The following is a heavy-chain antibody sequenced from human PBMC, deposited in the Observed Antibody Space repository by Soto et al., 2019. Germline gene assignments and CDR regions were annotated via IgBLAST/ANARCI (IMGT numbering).Heavy chain of an antibody. J-gene: IGHJ6*02. CDR1: GGSISSYY. Sequence: QVQLQESGPGLVKPSETLSLTCTVSGGSISSYYWSWIRQPPGKGLEWIGHIHYSGSTNYNPSLESRVTISVDTSKNQLSLNLSSVTAADTAVYYWARMIRSYYYGVDVWGQGTTVTVSS. CDR2: IHYSGST. D-gene: IGHD3-22*01. CDR3: ARMIRSYYYGVDV. V-gene: IGHV4-59*01.